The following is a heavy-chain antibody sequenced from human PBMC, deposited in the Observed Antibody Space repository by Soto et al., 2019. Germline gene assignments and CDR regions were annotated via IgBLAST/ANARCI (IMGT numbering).Heavy chain of an antibody. CDR2: IWYDGSNK. CDR3: ANASCYGYYAMDV. D-gene: IGHD2-2*01. CDR1: GFTFSSYG. J-gene: IGHJ6*02. Sequence: GGSLRLSCAASGFTFSSYGMHWVRQAPGKGLEWVAVIWYDGSNKYYADSVKGRFTISRDNSKNTLYLQMNSLRAEDTAVYYCANASCYGYYAMDVWGQGTTVTVSS. V-gene: IGHV3-33*06.